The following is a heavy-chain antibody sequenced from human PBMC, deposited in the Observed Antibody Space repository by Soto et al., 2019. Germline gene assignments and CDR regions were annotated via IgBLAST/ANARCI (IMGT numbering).Heavy chain of an antibody. V-gene: IGHV1-3*01. CDR1: GYTFTSHA. CDR2: INAGNGNT. CDR3: ATTRHCSGGSCLNNAFDI. J-gene: IGHJ3*02. D-gene: IGHD2-15*01. Sequence: ASVKVSCKASGYTFTSHAMHWVRQAPGQRLEWMGWINAGNGNTKYSQKFQGRVTITRDTSASTAYMELSSLRSEDTAVYYCATTRHCSGGSCLNNAFDIWGQGTMVTVSS.